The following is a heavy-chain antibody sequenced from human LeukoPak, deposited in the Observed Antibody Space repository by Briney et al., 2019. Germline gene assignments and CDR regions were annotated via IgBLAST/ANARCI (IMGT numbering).Heavy chain of an antibody. CDR2: IYSSGST. Sequence: PSETLSLTCTVSGGSISSGTYYWSWIRQPAGKGLEWIGRIYSSGSTNYNPSLKSRVTISVDTSKNQFSLKLSSVTAADTAVYYCARGGYCGGDCYFYYWGQGTLVTVSS. D-gene: IGHD2-21*02. CDR3: ARGGYCGGDCYFYY. CDR1: GGSISSGTYY. J-gene: IGHJ4*02. V-gene: IGHV4-61*02.